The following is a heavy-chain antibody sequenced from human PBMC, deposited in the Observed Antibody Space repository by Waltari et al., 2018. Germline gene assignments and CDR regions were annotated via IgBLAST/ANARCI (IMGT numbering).Heavy chain of an antibody. D-gene: IGHD2-15*01. J-gene: IGHJ4*02. CDR2: IIPIFGTA. CDR3: ARDGRPDYGGNPVALDY. Sequence: QVQLVQSGAEVKKPGSSVKVSCKASGGTFSSYAISWVRQAHGQGLEWMGGIIPIFGTANYAQKFQGRVTITADESTSTAYMELSSLRSEDTAVYYCARDGRPDYGGNPVALDYWGQGTLVTVSS. CDR1: GGTFSSYA. V-gene: IGHV1-69*13.